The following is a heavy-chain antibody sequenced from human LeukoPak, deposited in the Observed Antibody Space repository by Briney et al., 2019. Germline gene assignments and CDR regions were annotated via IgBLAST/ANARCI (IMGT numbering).Heavy chain of an antibody. V-gene: IGHV3-48*01. Sequence: GGSLRLSCAASRFTFSSYSMNWVRQATGKGLEWVSYISSSSSTIYYADSVKGRFTISRDNAKNSLYLQMNSLRAEDTAVYYCARRYCSGGSCYPDAFDIWGQGTMVTVSS. CDR1: RFTFSSYS. D-gene: IGHD2-15*01. CDR3: ARRYCSGGSCYPDAFDI. J-gene: IGHJ3*02. CDR2: ISSSSSTI.